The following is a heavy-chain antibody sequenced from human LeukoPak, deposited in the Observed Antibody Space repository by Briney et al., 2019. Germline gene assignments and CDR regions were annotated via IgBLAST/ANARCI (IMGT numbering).Heavy chain of an antibody. CDR3: ARDSAGWNYATALDY. V-gene: IGHV1-69*05. J-gene: IGHJ4*02. Sequence: SVKVSCKASGSTFSSYAISWVRQAPGQGLEWMGGIIPIFGTANYAQKFQGRVTITTDESTSTAYMELSSLRSEDTAVYYCARDSAGWNYATALDYWGQGTLVTVSS. D-gene: IGHD1-7*01. CDR1: GSTFSSYA. CDR2: IIPIFGTA.